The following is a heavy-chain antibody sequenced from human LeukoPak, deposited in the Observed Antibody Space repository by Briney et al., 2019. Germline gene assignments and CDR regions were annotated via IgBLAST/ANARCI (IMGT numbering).Heavy chain of an antibody. CDR3: ARVVKQWLAYFDY. Sequence: PSGTLSLTCAVSGGSISSSNWWSWVRQPPGKGLEWIGEIYHSGSTNYNPSLKSRVTISVDTSKNQFSLRLSSVTAADTAVYYCARVVKQWLAYFDYWGQGTLVTVSS. D-gene: IGHD6-19*01. CDR2: IYHSGST. CDR1: GGSISSSNW. J-gene: IGHJ4*02. V-gene: IGHV4-4*02.